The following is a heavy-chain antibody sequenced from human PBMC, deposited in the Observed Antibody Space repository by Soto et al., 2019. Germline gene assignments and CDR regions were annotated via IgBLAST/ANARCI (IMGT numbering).Heavy chain of an antibody. CDR2: INAYNGNT. Sequence: ASVKVSCKASGYTFTVYYMHWVRQAPGQGLEWMGWINAYNGNTNYAQKFQGRVTITTDTSTSTAYMELRSLRSDDTAVYYCARDVGYGLIDYWGQGTLVTVSS. CDR1: GYTFTVYY. V-gene: IGHV1-18*04. D-gene: IGHD5-18*01. CDR3: ARDVGYGLIDY. J-gene: IGHJ4*02.